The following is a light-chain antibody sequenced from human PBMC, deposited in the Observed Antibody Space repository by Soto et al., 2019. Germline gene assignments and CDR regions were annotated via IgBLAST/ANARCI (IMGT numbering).Light chain of an antibody. CDR1: QSISSN. V-gene: IGKV3-15*01. CDR3: QHYNNWPPWT. J-gene: IGKJ1*01. Sequence: EIVMTQSPATLSVSPGGRATLSCRASQSISSNLAWYQQKPGQAPRLLIYGASTRATAIPARFSGSGSGTQFTLTITSLQSEDFAVYYCQHYNNWPPWTFGQGTKVDIK. CDR2: GAS.